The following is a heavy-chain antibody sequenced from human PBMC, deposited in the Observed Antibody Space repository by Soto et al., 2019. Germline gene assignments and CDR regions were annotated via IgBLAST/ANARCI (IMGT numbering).Heavy chain of an antibody. D-gene: IGHD5-12*01. V-gene: IGHV3-53*01. CDR3: ESGFATRWLDAFDS. CDR2: IYSGGST. CDR1: GFTVSSNY. J-gene: IGHJ3*02. Sequence: GGSLRLSCAASGFTVSSNYMSWVRQAPGKGLEWVSVIYSGGSTYYADSVKGRFTISRDNSKNPLYLQMNSLRAEDTAVYYCESGFATRWLDAFDSPGQATIVTVS.